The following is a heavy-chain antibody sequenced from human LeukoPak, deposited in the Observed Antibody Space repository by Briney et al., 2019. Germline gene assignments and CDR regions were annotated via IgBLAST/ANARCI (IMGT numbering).Heavy chain of an antibody. CDR1: EFTFSSYW. J-gene: IGHJ4*02. Sequence: GGSLRLSCAASEFTFSSYWMHWVRHAPGKGLVWVSRINIDGSITSSADSAKGRFTISRDNAKNTLYLQMDSLRAEDTAVYYCARSSGWHGGTGYFDYWGQGTLVTVSS. V-gene: IGHV3-74*01. CDR3: ARSSGWHGGTGYFDY. D-gene: IGHD6-19*01. CDR2: INIDGSIT.